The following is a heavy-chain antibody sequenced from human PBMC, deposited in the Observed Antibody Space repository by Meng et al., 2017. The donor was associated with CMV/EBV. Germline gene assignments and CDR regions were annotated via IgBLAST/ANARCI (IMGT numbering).Heavy chain of an antibody. CDR1: GFTFDDYA. Sequence: SLKISCAASGFTFDDYAMHWVRQAPGKGLEWVSGISWNSGSIGYADSVKGRFTISRDNAKNSLYLQMNSLGAEDTALYYCAKDRANYYDSSGDLDYWGQGTLVTVSS. J-gene: IGHJ4*02. CDR2: ISWNSGSI. V-gene: IGHV3-9*01. CDR3: AKDRANYYDSSGDLDY. D-gene: IGHD3-22*01.